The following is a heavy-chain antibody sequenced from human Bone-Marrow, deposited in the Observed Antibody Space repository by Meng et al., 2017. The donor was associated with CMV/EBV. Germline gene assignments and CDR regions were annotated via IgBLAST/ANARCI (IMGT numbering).Heavy chain of an antibody. V-gene: IGHV3-23*01. CDR2: ISGSGGST. CDR3: ARDQNHWYFDL. CDR1: GFPFSTHA. J-gene: IGHJ2*01. Sequence: ADSGFPFSTHAMSWVRQAPGKGLEWVSAISGSGGSTSYADSVKGRFTIPRDNSKNTLYLQMNSLRDEDTALYFCARDQNHWYFDLWGRGTLVTVSS.